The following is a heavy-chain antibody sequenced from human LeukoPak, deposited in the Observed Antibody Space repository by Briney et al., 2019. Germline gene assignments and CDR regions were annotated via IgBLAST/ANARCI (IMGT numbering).Heavy chain of an antibody. Sequence: GGSLRLSCAASGFTVSSNYMSWVRQAPGKGLEWVSVIYSGGSTYYADSVKGRFTISRGNSKKMLYLQMNSLRAEDTAVYYCARGWVLATGAFDIWGQGTMVTVSS. V-gene: IGHV3-53*01. CDR2: IYSGGST. CDR3: ARGWVLATGAFDI. J-gene: IGHJ3*02. D-gene: IGHD2-8*02. CDR1: GFTVSSNY.